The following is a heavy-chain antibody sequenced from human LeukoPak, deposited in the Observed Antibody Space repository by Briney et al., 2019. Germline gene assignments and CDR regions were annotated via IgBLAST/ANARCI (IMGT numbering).Heavy chain of an antibody. V-gene: IGHV4-34*01. D-gene: IGHD5-24*01. CDR1: GGSFSGYY. CDR2: INHSGST. CDR3: ARARVREMATV. Sequence: SETLSLTCAVYGGSFSGYYWSWIRQPPGKGLEWIGEINHSGSTNYNPSLKSRVTISVDTSKNQFSLKLSSVTAEDTAVYYCARARVREMATVWGQGTLVTVSS. J-gene: IGHJ4*02.